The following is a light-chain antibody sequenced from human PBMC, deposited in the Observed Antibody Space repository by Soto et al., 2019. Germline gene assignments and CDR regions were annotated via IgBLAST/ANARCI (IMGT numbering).Light chain of an antibody. V-gene: IGLV2-11*01. Sequence: QSALTQPRSVSGSPGKSVTISCSGTSNDIGSYNSVSWYQQHPGKAPKLIIYDVTERPSGVAARFSGSKSGNTACLTISGLEADGETDYDYCSCAGTHWHVFGTGTKLTVL. CDR3: CSCAGTHWHV. CDR2: DVT. CDR1: SNDIGSYNS. J-gene: IGLJ1*01.